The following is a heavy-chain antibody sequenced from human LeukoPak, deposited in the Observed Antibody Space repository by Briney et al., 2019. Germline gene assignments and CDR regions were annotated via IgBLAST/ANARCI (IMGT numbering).Heavy chain of an antibody. CDR2: IWYDGSNK. D-gene: IGHD5-24*01. Sequence: GGSLRLSCAASGFTFSSHAMHWVRQAPGKGLEWVAVIWYDGSNKYYADSVKGRFTTSRDNSKNTLYLQMNSLRAEDTAVYYCARARDGYRTDYFDYWGQGTLVTVSS. V-gene: IGHV3-33*08. CDR3: ARARDGYRTDYFDY. CDR1: GFTFSSHA. J-gene: IGHJ4*02.